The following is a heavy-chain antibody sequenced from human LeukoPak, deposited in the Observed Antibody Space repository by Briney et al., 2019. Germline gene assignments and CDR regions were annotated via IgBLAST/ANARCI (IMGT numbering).Heavy chain of an antibody. CDR2: INPNSGGT. V-gene: IGHV1-2*04. D-gene: IGHD5-12*01. CDR1: GYTFTGYY. J-gene: IGHJ3*02. CDR3: ARDRKGSGYYDAFDI. Sequence: ASVKVSCKASGYTFTGYYMHWVRQAPGQGLEWMGWINPNSGGTNYAQKFQGWVTMTRDTSISTAYMELSRLRSDDTAVYYCARDRKGSGYYDAFDIWGQGTMVTVSS.